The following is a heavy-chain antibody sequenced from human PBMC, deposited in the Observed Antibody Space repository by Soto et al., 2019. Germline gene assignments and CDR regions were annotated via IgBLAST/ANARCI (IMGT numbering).Heavy chain of an antibody. V-gene: IGHV3-30*18. Sequence: GGSLRLSCAASGFTFSSYGVHWVRQAPGKGLEWVASVSYDGSNKHYGDSVKGRFTISRDNSKNTLYLQMSRLRAEAPALYFCAKPVIVNYWYFDSGGQGTLVTVSS. CDR2: VSYDGSNK. CDR1: GFTFSSYG. CDR3: AKPVIVNYWYFDS. D-gene: IGHD2-21*01. J-gene: IGHJ4*02.